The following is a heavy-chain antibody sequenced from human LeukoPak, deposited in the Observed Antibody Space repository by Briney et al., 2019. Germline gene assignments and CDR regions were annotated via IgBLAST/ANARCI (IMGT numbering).Heavy chain of an antibody. CDR3: ARVYGYYGSGSYSTKNDWFDP. J-gene: IGHJ5*02. V-gene: IGHV4-34*01. CDR2: INHSGST. Sequence: SETLSLTCAVYGGSFSGYYWSWIRQPPGKGLEWIGEINHSGSTNYNPSLKSRVTIPVDTSKNQFSLKLSSVTAADTAVDYCARVYGYYGSGSYSTKNDWFDPWGQGTLVTVSS. CDR1: GGSFSGYY. D-gene: IGHD3-10*01.